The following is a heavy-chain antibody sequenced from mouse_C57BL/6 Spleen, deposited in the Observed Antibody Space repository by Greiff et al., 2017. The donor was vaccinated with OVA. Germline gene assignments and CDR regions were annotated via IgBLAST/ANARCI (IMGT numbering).Heavy chain of an antibody. J-gene: IGHJ1*03. CDR2: IRLKSDNYAT. CDR3: TDYYGTGYFDV. Sequence: VTVVASGGGFVPPGGSMKLSCVSSGFTFSNSWMNLVRQSPEPVLAWVAQIRLKSDNYATHYAESVKGRFTISRDDSKSSVYLQMNNLRAEDTGIYYCTDYYGTGYFDVWGTGTTVTVSS. D-gene: IGHD1-1*01. V-gene: IGHV6-3*01. CDR1: GFTFSNSW.